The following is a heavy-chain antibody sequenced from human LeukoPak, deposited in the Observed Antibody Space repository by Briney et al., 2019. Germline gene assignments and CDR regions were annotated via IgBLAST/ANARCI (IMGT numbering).Heavy chain of an antibody. Sequence: NPSETLSLTCAVSGGSISSSNWWSWVRQPPGEGLEWIGEIYHSGSTNYNLSLKSRVTISVDKSKNQFSLKLSSVTAADTAVYYCAREVLVLRYFDYWGQGTLVTVSS. D-gene: IGHD3-9*01. V-gene: IGHV4-4*02. CDR2: IYHSGST. CDR1: GGSISSSNW. J-gene: IGHJ4*02. CDR3: AREVLVLRYFDY.